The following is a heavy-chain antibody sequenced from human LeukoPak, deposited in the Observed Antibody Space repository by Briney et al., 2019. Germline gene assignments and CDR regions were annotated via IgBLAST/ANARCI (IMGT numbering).Heavy chain of an antibody. CDR1: GGSSTAYY. J-gene: IGHJ4*02. CDR3: ARVPSYYSSTSQDC. CDR2: INHSGST. D-gene: IGHD2-2*01. Sequence: SETLSLTCAVYGGSSTAYYWSWIRHPPEKGLEWIGEINHSGSTNYNPSLKSRVTISVDTSKNQFSLKLSSVTAADTAVYYCARVPSYYSSTSQDCWGQGTLVTVSS. V-gene: IGHV4-34*01.